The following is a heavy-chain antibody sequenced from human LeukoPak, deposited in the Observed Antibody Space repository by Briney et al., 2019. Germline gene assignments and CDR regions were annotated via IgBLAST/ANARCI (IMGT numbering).Heavy chain of an antibody. J-gene: IGHJ6*03. Sequence: SETLSLTCTVSGGSISSGGYYWSWIRQHPGKGLEWIGYIYYSGSTYYNPSLKSRVTVSVDRSKNQFSLKLSSVTAADTAVYYCATLTTVPKGPYYYYMDVWGKGTTVTVSS. CDR1: GGSISSGGYY. D-gene: IGHD4-17*01. CDR2: IYYSGST. V-gene: IGHV4-31*09. CDR3: ATLTTVPKGPYYYYMDV.